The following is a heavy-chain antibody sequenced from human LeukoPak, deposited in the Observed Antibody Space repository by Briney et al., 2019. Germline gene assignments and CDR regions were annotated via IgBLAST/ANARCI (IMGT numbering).Heavy chain of an antibody. V-gene: IGHV1-69*05. D-gene: IGHD2-15*01. J-gene: IGHJ4*02. CDR1: GGTFSSYA. CDR2: GIPIFGTA. CDR3: ARVALFNCSGGSCYAPLDY. Sequence: SVKVSCKASGGTFSSYAISWVRQAPGQGLEWMGRGIPIFGTANYAQKFKGRVTITTDESRSTAYMELSSLRSEDTAVYYCARVALFNCSGGSCYAPLDYWGQGTLVTVSS.